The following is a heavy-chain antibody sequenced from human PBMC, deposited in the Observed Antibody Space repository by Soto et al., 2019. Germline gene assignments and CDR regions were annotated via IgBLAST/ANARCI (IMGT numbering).Heavy chain of an antibody. CDR2: ISGLSGST. CDR1: GFTFSSYT. CDR3: AKCRSQLFDY. J-gene: IGHJ4*02. V-gene: IGHV3-23*01. Sequence: RRLSCAASGFTFSSYTMSWVRQAPGKGLEWVSAISGLSGSTYYADSVKGRFTISRDNSKNTLDLQMNSLRAEDTAVYYCAKCRSQLFDYWGQGTLVTVSS. D-gene: IGHD2-2*01.